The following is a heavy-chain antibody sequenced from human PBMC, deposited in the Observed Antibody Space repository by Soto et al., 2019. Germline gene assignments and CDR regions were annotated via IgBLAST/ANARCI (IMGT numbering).Heavy chain of an antibody. V-gene: IGHV3-23*01. Sequence: EVQLLESGGGLVQPGGSLRLSCAASGFTFSSYAMTWVRQAPGKGLEWVSALSGSGVSTYYADSVKGRFTISRDNSKNTLYRQMNSLRAADTAVYYCAKGGGSKDYYDTSGYYLYYYYAMDVWGQGTTVTVSS. J-gene: IGHJ6*02. CDR1: GFTFSSYA. CDR3: AKGGGSKDYYDTSGYYLYYYYAMDV. CDR2: LSGSGVST. D-gene: IGHD3-22*01.